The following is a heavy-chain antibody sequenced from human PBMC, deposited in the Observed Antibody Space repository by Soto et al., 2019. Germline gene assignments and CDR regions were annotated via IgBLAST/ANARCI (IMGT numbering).Heavy chain of an antibody. CDR2: ISGSGGST. V-gene: IGHV3-23*01. Sequence: GGSLRLSCAASGFTFSSYAMSWVRQAPGKWLEWVSGISGSGGSTYYADSVKGRFTIFRDNSKNTLYLQMNSLRAEDTAVYYCAKDLHYDILTAHDAFDIWGQGTLVTVSS. CDR3: AKDLHYDILTAHDAFDI. CDR1: GFTFSSYA. J-gene: IGHJ3*02. D-gene: IGHD3-9*01.